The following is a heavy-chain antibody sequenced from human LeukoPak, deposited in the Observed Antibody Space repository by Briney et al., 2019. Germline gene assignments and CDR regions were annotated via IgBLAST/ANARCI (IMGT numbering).Heavy chain of an antibody. D-gene: IGHD3-9*01. CDR2: IDPNSGGT. CDR3: TRDLTASGPIGI. J-gene: IGHJ1*01. V-gene: IGHV1-2*06. Sequence: ASVKVSCKASGYTFTDYAIHWVRQAPGQGLEWMGLIDPNSGGTHYPQKFQGRVTVTRDTSVTTSYMDFSRLTSDDTAIYFCTRDLTASGPIGIWGQGTLVTVSS. CDR1: GYTFTDYA.